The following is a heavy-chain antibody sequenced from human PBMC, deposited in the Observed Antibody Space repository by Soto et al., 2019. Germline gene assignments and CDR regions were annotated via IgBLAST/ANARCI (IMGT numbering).Heavy chain of an antibody. CDR2: INHSGST. CDR3: ARSQLAYIAAAGY. J-gene: IGHJ4*02. Sequence: QVQLQQWGAGLLKPSETLSLTCAVYGGSFSGYYWSWIRQPPGKGLEWIGEINHSGSTNYNPSLKSRVTISVDTSKNQFSLKLSSVTAADTAVYYCARSQLAYIAAAGYWGQGTLVTVSS. V-gene: IGHV4-34*01. D-gene: IGHD6-13*01. CDR1: GGSFSGYY.